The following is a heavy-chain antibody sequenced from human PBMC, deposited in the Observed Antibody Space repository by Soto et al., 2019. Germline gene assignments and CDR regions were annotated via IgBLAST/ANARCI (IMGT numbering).Heavy chain of an antibody. Sequence: ASVKVSCKASGHTFTSYDISWVRQAPGQGLEWMGSISADNGNTNYAQKLQGRVTMTTDTSRSTAYMELRSMRSDDTAVYYCAGKDGYGEYYFVXWGQVALVAASX. CDR2: ISADNGNT. V-gene: IGHV1-18*01. CDR3: AGKDGYGEYYFVX. CDR1: GHTFTSYD. D-gene: IGHD4-17*01. J-gene: IGHJ4*02.